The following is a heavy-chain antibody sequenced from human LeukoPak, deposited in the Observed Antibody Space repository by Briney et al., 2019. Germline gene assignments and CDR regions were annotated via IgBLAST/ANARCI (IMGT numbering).Heavy chain of an antibody. CDR1: GGSVNSYSYY. D-gene: IGHD1-26*01. J-gene: IGHJ4*02. V-gene: IGHV4-61*01. CDR3: ARDPRSSLGATGD. CDR2: IYYSGST. Sequence: PSETLSLTCTVSGGSVNSYSYYWSWIRQPPGKGLEWIGYIYYSGSTNYNPSLKGRVTISVDTSKNQFSLMLNSVTAADTAVYYCARDPRSSLGATGDWGQGTLVTVSS.